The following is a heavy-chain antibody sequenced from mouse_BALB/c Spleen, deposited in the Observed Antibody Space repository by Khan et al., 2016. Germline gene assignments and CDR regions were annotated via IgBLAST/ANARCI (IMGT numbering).Heavy chain of an antibody. J-gene: IGHJ4*01. Sequence: VQLQESGPGLVQPSQSLSITCTVSGFSLTSYGVHWVRQSPGKGLEWLGVIWRGGSTDYNAAFMSRLSITKANSKSQVFFKMNSLQADDTAIYYCAKNYSDYPYYYTMDYWGQGTSVTVSS. D-gene: IGHD2-4*01. CDR2: IWRGGST. CDR1: GFSLTSYG. V-gene: IGHV2-5*01. CDR3: AKNYSDYPYYYTMDY.